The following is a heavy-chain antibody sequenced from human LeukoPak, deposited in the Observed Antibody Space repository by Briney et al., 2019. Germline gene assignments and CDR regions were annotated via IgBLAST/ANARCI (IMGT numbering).Heavy chain of an antibody. J-gene: IGHJ6*03. D-gene: IGHD1-26*01. V-gene: IGHV4-61*02. CDR3: ARVRGSSGSYEYYHYMDV. CDR2: FHTRGST. Sequence: SETLSLTCTVSRGSISSGNYYWSWIRQPAGKGLEWIGRFHTRGSTNYNPSLKSRVIISVDTSKNQFSLKLNSVTAADTAVYYCARVRGSSGSYEYYHYMDVWGKGTTVTISS. CDR1: RGSISSGNYY.